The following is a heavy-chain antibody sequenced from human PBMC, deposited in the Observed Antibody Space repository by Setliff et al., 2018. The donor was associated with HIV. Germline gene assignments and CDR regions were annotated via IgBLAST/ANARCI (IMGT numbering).Heavy chain of an antibody. CDR3: ARRGVFDAFDI. Sequence: ASVKVSCKASGYTFTGYAISWVRQAPGQGLEWLGWISAYNGDTNYAQKVQGRVSMAIDTSTSTAYMELRSLRSDDMAVYYCARRGVFDAFDIWGQGTMVTVSS. CDR2: ISAYNGDT. J-gene: IGHJ3*02. CDR1: GYTFTGYA. V-gene: IGHV1-18*03. D-gene: IGHD6-13*01.